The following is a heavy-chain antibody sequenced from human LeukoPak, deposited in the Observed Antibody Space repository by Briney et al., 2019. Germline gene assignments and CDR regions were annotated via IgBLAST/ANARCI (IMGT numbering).Heavy chain of an antibody. D-gene: IGHD4-17*01. CDR1: GYSFTSYW. J-gene: IGHJ6*02. V-gene: IGHV5-51*01. Sequence: GESPKISCKGSGYSFTSYWIGWVRQMPGKGLEWMGIIYPGDSDTRYSPSFQGQVTISADKSISTAYLQWSSLKASDTAMYYCARLRTGGNYYYYGMDVWGQGTTVTVSS. CDR2: IYPGDSDT. CDR3: ARLRTGGNYYYYGMDV.